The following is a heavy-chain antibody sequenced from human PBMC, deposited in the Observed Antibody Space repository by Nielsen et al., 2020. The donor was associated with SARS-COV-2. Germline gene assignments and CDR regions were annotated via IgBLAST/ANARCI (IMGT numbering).Heavy chain of an antibody. D-gene: IGHD3-3*01. CDR3: ARDYDFWSGYGNYYYYGMDV. CDR1: GFPFSSYE. Sequence: GGSLRLSCAASGFPFSSYEMNWVRQAPGKALEWLSYIGGNGRNIFYADSVKGRFTISRDNAENSLSLQMNSLRAEDTAVYYCARDYDFWSGYGNYYYYGMDVWGQGTTVTVSS. J-gene: IGHJ6*02. CDR2: IGGNGRNI. V-gene: IGHV3-48*03.